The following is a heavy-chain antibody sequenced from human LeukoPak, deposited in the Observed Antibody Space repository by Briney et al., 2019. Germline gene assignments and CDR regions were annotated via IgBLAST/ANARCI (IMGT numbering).Heavy chain of an antibody. Sequence: GESLTLSWAAYGFTVSSNYMSWVRQAPGKGLEWVGVIYSGGRKYKANSVKGRFTLSTDNSKNTQYLQVNGLRAEDTAVYFCARDGSKDDFGDDYAFDIWGQGTMVTVSS. CDR3: ARDGSKDDFGDDYAFDI. CDR1: GFTVSSNY. V-gene: IGHV3-66*01. J-gene: IGHJ3*02. CDR2: IYSGGRK. D-gene: IGHD4-17*01.